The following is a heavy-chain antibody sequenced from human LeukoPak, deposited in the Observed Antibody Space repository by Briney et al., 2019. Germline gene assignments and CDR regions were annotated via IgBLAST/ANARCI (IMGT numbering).Heavy chain of an antibody. CDR1: GFTSSSYW. CDR3: ARGRPHGNDY. Sequence: GGSLRLSCAASGFTSSSYWMNWVRQAPGKGLVWVSRIASDGSSTTYADSVKGRFSISRDNAKNTLYLQMNSLRVEDTAVYYCARGRPHGNDYWGQGTLVTVSS. V-gene: IGHV3-74*01. D-gene: IGHD4-23*01. J-gene: IGHJ4*02. CDR2: IASDGSST.